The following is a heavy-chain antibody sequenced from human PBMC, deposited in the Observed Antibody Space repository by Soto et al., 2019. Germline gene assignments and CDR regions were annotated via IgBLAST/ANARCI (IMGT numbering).Heavy chain of an antibody. Sequence: GGSLRLSCTASGFTFGDYAMSWFRQAPGKGLEWVGFIRSKAYGGTTEYAASVKGRFTISRDDSKSIAYLQMNSLKTEDTAVYYCTRDERGGYYYYMDVWGKGTTVTVSS. CDR3: TRDERGGYYYYMDV. CDR2: IRSKAYGGTT. D-gene: IGHD3-10*01. CDR1: GFTFGDYA. J-gene: IGHJ6*03. V-gene: IGHV3-49*03.